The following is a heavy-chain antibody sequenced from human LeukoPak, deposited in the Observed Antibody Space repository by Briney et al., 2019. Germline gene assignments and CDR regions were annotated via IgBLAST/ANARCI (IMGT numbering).Heavy chain of an antibody. J-gene: IGHJ3*02. CDR2: IYHSGST. D-gene: IGHD6-6*01. CDR1: GGSISSGGYY. CDR3: ARGGQLAPNAFDI. Sequence: SETLSLTCTVSGGSISSGGYYWSWIRQPLGKGLEWIGYIYHSGSTYYNPSLKSRVTISVDRSKNQFSLKLSFVTAADTAVYYCARGGQLAPNAFDIWGQGTMVTVSS. V-gene: IGHV4-30-2*01.